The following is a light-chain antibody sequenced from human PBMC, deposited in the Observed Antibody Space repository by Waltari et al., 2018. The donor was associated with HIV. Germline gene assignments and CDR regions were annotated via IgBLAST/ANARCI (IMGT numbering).Light chain of an antibody. V-gene: IGLV10-54*04. CDR2: GNN. Sequence: QAGLTQPPSVSKGLRQTATLTCPGTSANVGNQGATWLQQHQGHPPKLLFYGNNNRRSGISERFSASRSGNTASLTIAGLQPEDEADYFCSAWDRSLSAVVFGGGTTLIVL. CDR1: SANVGNQG. J-gene: IGLJ2*01. CDR3: SAWDRSLSAVV.